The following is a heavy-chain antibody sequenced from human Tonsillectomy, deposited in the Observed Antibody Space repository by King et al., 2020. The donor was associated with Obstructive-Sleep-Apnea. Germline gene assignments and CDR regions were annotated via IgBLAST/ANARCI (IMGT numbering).Heavy chain of an antibody. CDR1: GFTFSSYA. CDR2: ISGSGGST. D-gene: IGHD3-22*01. CDR3: AKDQDNTYYYDSSGYDY. Sequence: VQLVESGGGLVQPGGSLRLSCAASGFTFSSYAMSWVRQAPGKGLEWVSAISGSGGSTYYAVSVKGRFTISRDNSKNTLYLQMNSLRAEDTAVYYCAKDQDNTYYYDSSGYDYWGQGTLVTVSS. V-gene: IGHV3-23*04. J-gene: IGHJ4*02.